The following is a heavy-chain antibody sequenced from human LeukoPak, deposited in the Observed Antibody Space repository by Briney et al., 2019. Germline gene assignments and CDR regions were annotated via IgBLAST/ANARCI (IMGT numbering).Heavy chain of an antibody. Sequence: ASVKVSCKASGYTFTSYYMHWVRQAPGQGLEWMGIINPSGGSTSYAQKFQGRVTMTRDTSTSTVYMELSSLRSEDTAVYYCARDLDSSNPPQDWFDPWGRGTLVTVSS. J-gene: IGHJ5*02. CDR1: GYTFTSYY. CDR3: ARDLDSSNPPQDWFDP. V-gene: IGHV1-46*01. D-gene: IGHD6-13*01. CDR2: INPSGGST.